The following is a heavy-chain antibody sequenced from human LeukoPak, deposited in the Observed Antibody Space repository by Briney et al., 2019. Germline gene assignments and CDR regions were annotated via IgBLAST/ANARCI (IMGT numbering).Heavy chain of an antibody. CDR1: GYTFTSYG. J-gene: IGHJ4*02. Sequence: ASVKVSCKASGYTFTSYGISWVRQAPGQGLEWMGWISAYNGNTNYAQKLQGRVTMTTDTSTSTAYMELRSLRSDDTAVYYCARDRGYYDSSGYYYFDYWGQGTLVTVFS. CDR2: ISAYNGNT. D-gene: IGHD3-22*01. V-gene: IGHV1-18*01. CDR3: ARDRGYYDSSGYYYFDY.